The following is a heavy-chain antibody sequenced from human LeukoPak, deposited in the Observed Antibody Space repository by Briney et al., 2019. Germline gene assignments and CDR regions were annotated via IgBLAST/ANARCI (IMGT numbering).Heavy chain of an antibody. CDR1: GFTFSSYC. CDR2: ISSSSSYI. Sequence: PGGSLRLSCAASGFTFSSYCMDWVRQTPGRGLEWVSSISSSSSYIYYADSVKGRFTISTDNAKNSLYLQMNSLRAGGTGVYYCVELGITMIGGVWGKGTTVTISS. D-gene: IGHD3-10*02. CDR3: VELGITMIGGV. J-gene: IGHJ6*04. V-gene: IGHV3-21*01.